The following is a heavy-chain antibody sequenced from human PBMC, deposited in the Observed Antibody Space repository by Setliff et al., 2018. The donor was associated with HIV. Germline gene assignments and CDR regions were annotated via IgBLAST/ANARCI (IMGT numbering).Heavy chain of an antibody. J-gene: IGHJ3*02. CDR3: AGAIGITIFGVVRDAFDI. D-gene: IGHD3-3*01. V-gene: IGHV1-2*02. CDR2: INPNSGGT. Sequence: ASVKVSCKASGYTFTGYYMHWVRQAPGQGLEWMGWINPNSGGTNYAQKFQGRVTMTRDTSISTAYMELSRLRSDDTAVYYCAGAIGITIFGVVRDAFDIWGQGTMVTVSS. CDR1: GYTFTGYY.